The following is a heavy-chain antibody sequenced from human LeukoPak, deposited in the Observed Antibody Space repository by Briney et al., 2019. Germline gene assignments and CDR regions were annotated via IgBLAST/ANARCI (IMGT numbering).Heavy chain of an antibody. CDR1: GGSISTDY. CDR3: ARSGGPTFYDY. CDR2: IYPSGTT. Sequence: MTSETLSLTCTVSGGSISTDYWRWIRQPAGKGREWIGHIYPSGTTTYNPSLKSRVTMSMDTSRTQFSLRLSSVTAADTAVYYCARSGGPTFYDYWGQGTLVTVSS. D-gene: IGHD2/OR15-2a*01. J-gene: IGHJ4*02. V-gene: IGHV4-4*07.